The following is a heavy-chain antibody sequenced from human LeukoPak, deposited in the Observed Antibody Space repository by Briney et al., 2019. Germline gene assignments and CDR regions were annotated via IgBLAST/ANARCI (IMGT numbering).Heavy chain of an antibody. J-gene: IGHJ5*02. Sequence: GASVKVSCKASGGTFSSYAISWVGQAPGQGLECMGGIIPLFGTAYYAQKFQGRVTITADESTSTAYMELSSLRSEDTAVYYCASGNTIFNWFDPWGQGTLVTVSS. D-gene: IGHD3-9*01. CDR3: ASGNTIFNWFDP. CDR1: GGTFSSYA. CDR2: IIPLFGTA. V-gene: IGHV1-69*13.